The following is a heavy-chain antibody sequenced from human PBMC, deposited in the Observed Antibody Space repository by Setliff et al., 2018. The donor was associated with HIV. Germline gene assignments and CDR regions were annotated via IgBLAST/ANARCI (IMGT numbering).Heavy chain of an antibody. D-gene: IGHD5-12*01. V-gene: IGHV4-39*02. CDR2: IYFSGST. CDR3: VNSGYDGDYYYYYMDV. J-gene: IGHJ6*03. CDR1: GPSIITTDYY. Sequence: TLSLTCSFSGPSIITTDYYWAWVRQPPGKGLEWIGSIYFSGSTDYNPSLKSRVTISGDTSQRHFSLSLASVTAADTAVYFCVNSGYDGDYYYYYMDVWGKGTTVTVSS.